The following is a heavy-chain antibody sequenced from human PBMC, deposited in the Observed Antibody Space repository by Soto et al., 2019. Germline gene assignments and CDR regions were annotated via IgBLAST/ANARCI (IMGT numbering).Heavy chain of an antibody. CDR1: GFTFSSYG. D-gene: IGHD3-22*01. J-gene: IGHJ4*02. Sequence: GGSLRLSCAASGFTFSSYGMHWVRQAPGKGLEWVAVISYDGSNKYYADSVKGRFTISRDNSKNTLYLQMNSLRAEDTAVYYCAKDPYYSDSSGYTVYYSDYWGQGTLVTVSS. V-gene: IGHV3-30*18. CDR3: AKDPYYSDSSGYTVYYSDY. CDR2: ISYDGSNK.